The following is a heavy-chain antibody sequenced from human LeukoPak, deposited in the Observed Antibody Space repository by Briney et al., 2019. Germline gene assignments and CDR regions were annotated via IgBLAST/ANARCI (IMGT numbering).Heavy chain of an antibody. Sequence: GGSLRLSCAASGFTFSNYGMHWVRLAPGKGLEWVAFIRYDGSIKYYVDSVKGRFTVSRDNSKNTLYLQMNSLRAEDTAVYYCAKDVNVGGDYFDYWGQGTLVTASS. CDR3: AKDVNVGGDYFDY. D-gene: IGHD3-10*01. J-gene: IGHJ4*02. CDR1: GFTFSNYG. V-gene: IGHV3-30*02. CDR2: IRYDGSIK.